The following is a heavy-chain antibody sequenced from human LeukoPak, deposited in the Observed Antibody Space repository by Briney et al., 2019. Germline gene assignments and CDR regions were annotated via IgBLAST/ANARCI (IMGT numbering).Heavy chain of an antibody. CDR2: ISSTSAYI. J-gene: IGHJ5*02. V-gene: IGHV3-21*01. Sequence: GGSLRLSCAASGFALRSYTVTWVRQAPGKGLEWVSSISSTSAYIYYAESVKGRFSISRDNVDNVVHLQMSSLTNEDTAVYYCARRHHDFNWFDPWGQGTLVTVSS. CDR1: GFALRSYT. CDR3: ARRHHDFNWFDP. D-gene: IGHD1-1*01.